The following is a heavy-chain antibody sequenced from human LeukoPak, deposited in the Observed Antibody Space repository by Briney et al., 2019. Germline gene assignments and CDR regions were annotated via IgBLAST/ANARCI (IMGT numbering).Heavy chain of an antibody. CDR1: GGSISSYY. Sequence: SETLSLTCTVSGGSISSYYWSWIRQHPGKGLEWIGYIYYSGSTYYNPSLKSRVTISVDTSKNQFSLKLSSVTAADTAVYYCARDRSGSGSYYPSDAFDIWGQGTMVTVSS. CDR2: IYYSGST. V-gene: IGHV4-59*06. J-gene: IGHJ3*02. CDR3: ARDRSGSGSYYPSDAFDI. D-gene: IGHD3-10*01.